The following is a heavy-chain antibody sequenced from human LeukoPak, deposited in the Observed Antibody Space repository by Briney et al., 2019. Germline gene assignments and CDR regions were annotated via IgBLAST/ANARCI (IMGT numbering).Heavy chain of an antibody. V-gene: IGHV4-61*01. J-gene: IGHJ4*02. Sequence: SETLSLTCTVSGGSFSSGSYYWRWIRQPPGKGLEWIGYIYYSGSTNYNPSLKSRVTISVDTSKNQFSLKLSSVTAADTAVYYCAREHYYGSGSYYQRTDYWGQGTLVTVSS. CDR1: GGSFSSGSYY. D-gene: IGHD3-10*01. CDR2: IYYSGST. CDR3: AREHYYGSGSYYQRTDY.